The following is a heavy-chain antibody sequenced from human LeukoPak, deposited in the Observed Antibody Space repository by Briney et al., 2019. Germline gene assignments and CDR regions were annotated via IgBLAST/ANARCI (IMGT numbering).Heavy chain of an antibody. V-gene: IGHV3-33*01. J-gene: IGHJ4*02. D-gene: IGHD3-22*01. CDR1: GFTFSSYG. CDR3: ARYYYDSSGYDY. CDR2: IWYDGSNK. Sequence: GGSLRLSCAASGFTFSSYGMHWVRQAPGKGLEWVAVIWYDGSNKYYADFVKGRFTISRDNSKNTLYLQMNSLRAEDTAVYYCARYYYDSSGYDYWGQGTLVTVSS.